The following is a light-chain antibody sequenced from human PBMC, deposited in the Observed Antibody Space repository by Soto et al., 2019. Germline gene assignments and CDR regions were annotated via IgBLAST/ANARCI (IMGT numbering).Light chain of an antibody. V-gene: IGKV3-20*01. CDR1: QSVSSSY. J-gene: IGKJ2*01. Sequence: EIVLTQSPGTLSLSPGERATLSCRASQSVSSSYLAWYQQKPGQAPRLLIYGASSRATSIPDRFSGSGSGTDFTLTISRLEPEDFAVYYCQQYGSPPLYTFGQGTRLEIK. CDR2: GAS. CDR3: QQYGSPPLYT.